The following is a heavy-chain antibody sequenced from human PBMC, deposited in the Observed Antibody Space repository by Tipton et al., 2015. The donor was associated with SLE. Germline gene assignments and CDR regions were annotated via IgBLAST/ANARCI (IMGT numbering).Heavy chain of an antibody. J-gene: IGHJ4*02. CDR2: IYTSGST. CDR1: GGSISSYY. Sequence: TLSLTCTVSGGSISSYYWSWIRQPPGKGLEWIGYIYTSGSTNYNPSLQSRVTISVDTSKNQFSLKLNSVTAADTAVYYCARTPQYSSSCFDYWGQGPLVTASS. V-gene: IGHV4-4*09. D-gene: IGHD6-13*01. CDR3: ARTPQYSSSCFDY.